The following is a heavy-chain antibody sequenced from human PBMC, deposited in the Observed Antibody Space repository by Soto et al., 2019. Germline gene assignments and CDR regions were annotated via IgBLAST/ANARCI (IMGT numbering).Heavy chain of an antibody. D-gene: IGHD1-7*01. J-gene: IGHJ6*02. Sequence: GGSQILSCAASGFTFSSYGMHWVRQAPGKGLEWVAVISYDGSNKYYADSVKGRFTISRDNSKNTLYLQMSSLRSEDTAVYYCASNHLGTTPYGMDVWGQGTTVTVSS. CDR1: GFTFSSYG. V-gene: IGHV3-30*03. CDR3: ASNHLGTTPYGMDV. CDR2: ISYDGSNK.